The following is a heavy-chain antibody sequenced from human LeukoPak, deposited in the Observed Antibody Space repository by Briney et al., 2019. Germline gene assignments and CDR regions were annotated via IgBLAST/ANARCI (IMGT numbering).Heavy chain of an antibody. Sequence: GGSLRLSCAASGFTFSSYGMHWVRQAPGKGLEWVAVISYDGSNKYYADSVKGRFTISRDNSKNTLYLQMNSLRAEDTAVYYCAKGPAPRYCSSTSCYSVGYFDYWGQGTLVTVSS. CDR3: AKGPAPRYCSSTSCYSVGYFDY. CDR1: GFTFSSYG. D-gene: IGHD2-2*01. CDR2: ISYDGSNK. J-gene: IGHJ4*02. V-gene: IGHV3-30*18.